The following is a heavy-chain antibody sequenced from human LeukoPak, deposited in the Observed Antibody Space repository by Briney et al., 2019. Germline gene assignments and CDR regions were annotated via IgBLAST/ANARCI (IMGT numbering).Heavy chain of an antibody. D-gene: IGHD5-18*01. CDR3: ARNKKGDRYTYGHDY. CDR2: ISSSGSMI. V-gene: IGHV3-11*04. CDR1: GFTSSDYY. J-gene: IGHJ4*02. Sequence: GGSLRLSCAASGFTSSDYYMSWIRQAPGKGLEWVSYISSSGSMISDADSVKGRFTISRDNAKNSLYLQMNSLRAEDTAVYYCARNKKGDRYTYGHDYWGQGTLVTVSS.